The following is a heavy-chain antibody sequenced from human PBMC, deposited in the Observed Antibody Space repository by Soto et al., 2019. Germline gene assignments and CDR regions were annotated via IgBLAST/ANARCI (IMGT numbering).Heavy chain of an antibody. V-gene: IGHV1-8*01. CDR3: ARGVFWSGYYTGWFDP. J-gene: IGHJ5*02. D-gene: IGHD3-3*01. Sequence: QVQLVQSGAEVKKPGALVKVSCKASGYTFTSYDINWVRQATGQGLEWMGWMNPNSGNTGYAQKFQGRVTMTRNTSISTAYMELSSLRSEDTAVYYCARGVFWSGYYTGWFDPWGQGTLVTVSS. CDR1: GYTFTSYD. CDR2: MNPNSGNT.